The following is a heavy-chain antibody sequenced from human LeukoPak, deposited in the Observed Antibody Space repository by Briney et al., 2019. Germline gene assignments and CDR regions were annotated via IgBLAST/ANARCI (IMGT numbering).Heavy chain of an antibody. J-gene: IGHJ4*02. V-gene: IGHV3-21*01. CDR1: GFTFSSYS. Sequence: GVSLRLSCAASGFTFSSYSMNWVRQAPGKGLECVSSISSSSSYIYYADSVKGRFTISRDNAKNSLYLQMNSLRAEDTAVYYCARAASGYDYPYYFDYWGQGTLVTVSS. D-gene: IGHD5-12*01. CDR3: ARAASGYDYPYYFDY. CDR2: ISSSSSYI.